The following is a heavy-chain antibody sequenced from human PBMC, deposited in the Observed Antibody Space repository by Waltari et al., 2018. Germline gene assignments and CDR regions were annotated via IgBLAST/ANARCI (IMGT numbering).Heavy chain of an antibody. CDR1: GGTFSSYA. Sequence: QVQLVQSGAEVKKPGSSVKVSCKASGGTFSSYAISWVRQAPGQGLEWMGGIIPSFGTANYAQKFQGRVTITTDESTSTAYMELSSLRSEDTAVYYCARVVVYCSGGSCYTDAFDIWGQGTMVTVSS. CDR3: ARVVVYCSGGSCYTDAFDI. CDR2: IIPSFGTA. J-gene: IGHJ3*02. V-gene: IGHV1-69*05. D-gene: IGHD2-15*01.